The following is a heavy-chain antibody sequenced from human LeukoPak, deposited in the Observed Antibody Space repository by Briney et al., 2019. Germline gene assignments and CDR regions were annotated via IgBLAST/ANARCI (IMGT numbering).Heavy chain of an antibody. CDR1: GFTFTSYY. CDR2: VNPSDGST. J-gene: IGHJ5*02. CDR3: ARYAAPCSSTSCHWFDP. D-gene: IGHD2-2*01. V-gene: IGHV1-46*01. Sequence: ASVKVSCKASGFTFTSYYMHLVRQAPGQGLEWMGIVNPSDGSTRYAHKFQGRVTMTRDTSTSTVYMELSRLRSEDTAVYYCARYAAPCSSTSCHWFDPWGQGSLVTVSS.